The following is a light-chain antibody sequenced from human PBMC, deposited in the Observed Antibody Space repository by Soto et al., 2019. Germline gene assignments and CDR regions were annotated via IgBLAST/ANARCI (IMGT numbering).Light chain of an antibody. J-gene: IGKJ4*01. CDR3: LQDYNYPLT. CDR2: AAS. CDR1: QGIRDD. Sequence: AIQMTQSPSSLSASVGDRVTITCRASQGIRDDLGWYQQKPGKAPRLLIYAASSSQSGVPSRFSGSGSGTDFTLTISSLQPEDFATYYCLQDYNYPLTFGGGTKVEIK. V-gene: IGKV1-6*01.